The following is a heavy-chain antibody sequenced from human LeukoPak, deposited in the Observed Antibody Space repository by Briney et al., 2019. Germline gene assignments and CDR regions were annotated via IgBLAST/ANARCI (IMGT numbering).Heavy chain of an antibody. V-gene: IGHV1-69*05. CDR3: ARAPTGESLSPYYFDY. CDR2: IIPIFGTA. D-gene: IGHD7-27*01. CDR1: GGTFSSYA. J-gene: IGHJ4*02. Sequence: GASVKVSCKAPGGTFSSYAMSWVRQAPGQGLEWMGGIIPIFGTANYAQKFQGRVTITTDESTSTAYMELSSLRSEDTAVYYCARAPTGESLSPYYFDYWGQGTLVTVSS.